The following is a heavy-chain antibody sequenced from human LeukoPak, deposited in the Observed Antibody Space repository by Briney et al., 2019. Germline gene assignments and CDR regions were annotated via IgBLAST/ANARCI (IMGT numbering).Heavy chain of an antibody. D-gene: IGHD3-16*02. V-gene: IGHV4-39*01. Sequence: PSETLSLTCTVSGGSISSSSYYWGWIRQPPGKGLEWIGSIYYSGSTYYNPSLKSRVTIPVDTSKNQFSLKLSSVTAADTAVYYCARQYYDYVWGSYRRPFDYWGQGTLVTVSS. CDR3: ARQYYDYVWGSYRRPFDY. CDR2: IYYSGST. CDR1: GGSISSSSYY. J-gene: IGHJ4*02.